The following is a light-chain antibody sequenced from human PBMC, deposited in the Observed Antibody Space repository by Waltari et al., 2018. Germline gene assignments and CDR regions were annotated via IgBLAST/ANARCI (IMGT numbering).Light chain of an antibody. Sequence: DIQLTQSPSSLSTSIGDRVTITCRASQSISTYLNWYQQRPGKAPKLLIYAASSLQSGVPSRFSGGESVTDFTFTISSLQPDDFVTYYCQQSYSDPPITFGQGTRL. CDR2: AAS. J-gene: IGKJ5*01. CDR3: QQSYSDPPIT. V-gene: IGKV1-39*01. CDR1: QSISTY.